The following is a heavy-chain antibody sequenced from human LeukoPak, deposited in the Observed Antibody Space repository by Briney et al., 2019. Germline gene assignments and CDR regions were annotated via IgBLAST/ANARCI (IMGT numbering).Heavy chain of an antibody. CDR2: IYYSGST. D-gene: IGHD6-13*01. V-gene: IGHV4-39*07. J-gene: IGHJ2*01. Sequence: PSETLSLTCTVSGDSISSSNYYWGWIRQPPGKGLEWIASIYYSGSTYYNPSLKSRVTISVDTSKNQFSLKLSSVTAADTAVYYCARVYYSSSYDYWYFDLWGRGTLVTVSS. CDR3: ARVYYSSSYDYWYFDL. CDR1: GDSISSSNYY.